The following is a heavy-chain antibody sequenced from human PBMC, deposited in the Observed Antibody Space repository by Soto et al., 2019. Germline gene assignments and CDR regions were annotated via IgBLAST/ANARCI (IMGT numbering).Heavy chain of an antibody. CDR3: ARVYYDFWSGYSTAFDY. V-gene: IGHV4-34*01. J-gene: IGHJ4*02. Sequence: QVQLQQWGAGLLKPSETLSLTCAVYGGSFSGYYWSWIRQPPGKGLEWIGEINHSGSTNYNPSLKSRVTISVDTSKNQFSPKLSSVTAADTAVYYCARVYYDFWSGYSTAFDYWGQGTLVTVSS. D-gene: IGHD3-3*01. CDR2: INHSGST. CDR1: GGSFSGYY.